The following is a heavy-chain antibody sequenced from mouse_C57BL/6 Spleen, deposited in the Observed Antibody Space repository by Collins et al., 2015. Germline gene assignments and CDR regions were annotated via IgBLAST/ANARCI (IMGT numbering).Heavy chain of an antibody. V-gene: IGHV1-80*01. J-gene: IGHJ3*01. Sequence: QVQLQQSGAELVRPGSSVKISCKASGYAFSSYWMNWVKQRPGQGLEWIGQIYPGDGDTNYNGKFKGKATLTADKSSSTAYMQLSSLTSEDSAVYFCARWDYYGSSYLFAYWGQGTLVTVSA. D-gene: IGHD1-1*01. CDR2: IYPGDGDT. CDR1: GYAFSSYW. CDR3: ARWDYYGSSYLFAY.